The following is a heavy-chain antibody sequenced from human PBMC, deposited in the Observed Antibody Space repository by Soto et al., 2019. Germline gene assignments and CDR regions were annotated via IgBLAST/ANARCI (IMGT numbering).Heavy chain of an antibody. Sequence: GASVKVSCKASGGTFSSYAISWVRQAPGQGLEWMGGIIPIFGTANYAQKFQGRVTITADESTSTAYMELSSLRSEDTAVYYCARDRGASYCSGGSCYSGYFQHWGQGTLVTVSS. CDR1: GGTFSSYA. D-gene: IGHD2-15*01. CDR2: IIPIFGTA. CDR3: ARDRGASYCSGGSCYSGYFQH. J-gene: IGHJ1*01. V-gene: IGHV1-69*13.